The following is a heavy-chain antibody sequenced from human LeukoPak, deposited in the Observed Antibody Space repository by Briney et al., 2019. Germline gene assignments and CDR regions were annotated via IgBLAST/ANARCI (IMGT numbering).Heavy chain of an antibody. CDR1: GFTFSSYW. V-gene: IGHV3-7*01. J-gene: IGHJ3*01. Sequence: GGSLRLSCAASGFTFSSYWMSWVRQAPGKGLEWVANIKQDGSEKYYVDSVKGRFTISRDNAKNSLYLQMNSLGAEDTAVYYCARGVYSSSRPADAFDVWGQGTVVTVSS. D-gene: IGHD6-13*01. CDR2: IKQDGSEK. CDR3: ARGVYSSSRPADAFDV.